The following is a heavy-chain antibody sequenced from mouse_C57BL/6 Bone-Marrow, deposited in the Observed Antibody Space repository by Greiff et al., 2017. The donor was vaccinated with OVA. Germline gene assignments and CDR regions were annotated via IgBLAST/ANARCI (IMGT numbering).Heavy chain of an antibody. CDR1: GFNIKDYY. J-gene: IGHJ1*03. D-gene: IGHD1-1*01. CDR3: ARAGGSVYWYFDV. V-gene: IGHV14-2*01. Sequence: VQLQQSGAELVKPGASVKLSCTASGFNIKDYYMHWVKQRTEQGLEWIGRIDPEDGATKSAPKFPGKATITADTSSNTAYLQLSSLTSEDTAVYYCARAGGSVYWYFDVWGTGTTVTVSS. CDR2: IDPEDGAT.